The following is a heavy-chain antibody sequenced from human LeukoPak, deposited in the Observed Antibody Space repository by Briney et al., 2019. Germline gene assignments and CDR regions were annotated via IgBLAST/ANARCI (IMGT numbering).Heavy chain of an antibody. CDR1: GFTFSTYA. J-gene: IGHJ4*02. CDR3: AKEPLTTVTPDY. CDR2: ISGRGGGT. V-gene: IGHV3-23*01. Sequence: PGGSLRLSCAASGFTFSTYAMSWVRQAQEKGMEGVSAISGRGGGTYYAASVKGRFTISRDNSKNTLYLQMNSLRAEDTAVYYCAKEPLTTVTPDYWGQGTLVTVSS. D-gene: IGHD4-17*01.